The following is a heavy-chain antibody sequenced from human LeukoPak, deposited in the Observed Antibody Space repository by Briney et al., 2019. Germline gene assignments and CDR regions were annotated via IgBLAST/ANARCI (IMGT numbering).Heavy chain of an antibody. J-gene: IGHJ4*02. CDR2: ISWNSGSI. D-gene: IGHD6-19*01. V-gene: IGHV3-9*02. Sequence: GGSLRLSCAASGFTSDDYAMHWVRQAPGKGLEWVSGISWNSGSIGYADSVKGRFTISRDNAKNSLYLQMNSLRAEDTALYYCAKDMAGIAVASFDYWGQGTLVTVSS. CDR3: AKDMAGIAVASFDY. CDR1: GFTSDDYA.